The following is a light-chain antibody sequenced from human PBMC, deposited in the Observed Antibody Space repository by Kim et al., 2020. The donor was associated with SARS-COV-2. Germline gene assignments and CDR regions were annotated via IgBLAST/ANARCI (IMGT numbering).Light chain of an antibody. CDR3: RQYYSYPYS. Sequence: AATGDRVTITCRASQGISSYLAWYQQKPGKAPKLLIYAASTLQSGVPSRFSGSGSGTDFTLTISCLQSEDFATYYCRQYYSYPYSFGQGTKLEI. CDR1: QGISSY. CDR2: AAS. J-gene: IGKJ2*03. V-gene: IGKV1-8*01.